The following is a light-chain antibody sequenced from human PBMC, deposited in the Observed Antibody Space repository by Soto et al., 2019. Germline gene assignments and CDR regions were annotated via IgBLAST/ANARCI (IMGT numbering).Light chain of an antibody. V-gene: IGKV3-20*01. Sequence: ETVMTQSPATLSVSPGGRATLSCRASQSISAYLGWYQQKPGQAPRLLIYGTSSRATGIPDRFSGSGSGTDFTLTISRLEPEDFAVYYCQQYGNSPITFGQGTRLEIK. CDR2: GTS. CDR1: QSISAY. CDR3: QQYGNSPIT. J-gene: IGKJ5*01.